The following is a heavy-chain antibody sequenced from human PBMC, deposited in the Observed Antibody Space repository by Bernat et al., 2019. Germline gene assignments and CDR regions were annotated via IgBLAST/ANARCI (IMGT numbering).Heavy chain of an antibody. Sequence: EVQLVESRGGLVQPGGSLRLSCAASGFTFSDYWMHWVRQAPGKGLLWVSRINSDESGTSYADSVKGRFAISRDNAKNTLYLQMNSLRAEDTAVYYCARGGIAARIDYWGQGTLVTVSS. D-gene: IGHD6-6*01. CDR1: GFTFSDYW. CDR2: INSDESGT. CDR3: ARGGIAARIDY. J-gene: IGHJ4*02. V-gene: IGHV3-74*01.